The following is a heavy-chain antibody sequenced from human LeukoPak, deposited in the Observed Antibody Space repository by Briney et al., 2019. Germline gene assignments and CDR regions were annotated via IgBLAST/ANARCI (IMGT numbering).Heavy chain of an antibody. V-gene: IGHV3-30*04. CDR3: ARGLVNYDFWSGSKD. D-gene: IGHD3-3*01. J-gene: IGHJ4*02. CDR1: GFTFSSYA. CDR2: ISYDGSNK. Sequence: GGSLRLSCAASGFTFSSYAMHWVRQAPGKGLEWVAVISYDGSNKYYADSVKGRFTISRDNSKNTLYLQVNSLRAEDTAVYYCARGLVNYDFWSGSKDWGQGTLVTVSS.